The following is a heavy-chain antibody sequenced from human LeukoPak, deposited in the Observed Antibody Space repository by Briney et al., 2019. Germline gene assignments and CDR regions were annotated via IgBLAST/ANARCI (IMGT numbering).Heavy chain of an antibody. Sequence: GGSLRLSCAVSGITLSNYGMSWVRQAPGKGLEWVSSISSSSGYIYYADSLKGRFTISRDNAKNSLYLQVNSLRAEDTAVYYCAREAGSSSSLDFWGQGTLVTVSS. CDR1: GITLSNYG. D-gene: IGHD6-6*01. J-gene: IGHJ4*02. V-gene: IGHV3-21*01. CDR3: AREAGSSSSLDF. CDR2: ISSSSGYI.